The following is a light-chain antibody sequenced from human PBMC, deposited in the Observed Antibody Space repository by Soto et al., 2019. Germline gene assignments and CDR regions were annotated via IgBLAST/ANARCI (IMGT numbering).Light chain of an antibody. CDR2: SND. J-gene: IGLJ2*01. CDR3: AAWDDSLKVVV. Sequence: QLVLTQPPSASGTPGQRVTMSCSGSRPNIGSNTVNWYQQFPGTAPKVLIYSNDQRPSGVPDRFSGSKSDTSASLAISGLQSEDEADYYCAAWDDSLKVVVFGGGTKLTVL. CDR1: RPNIGSNT. V-gene: IGLV1-44*01.